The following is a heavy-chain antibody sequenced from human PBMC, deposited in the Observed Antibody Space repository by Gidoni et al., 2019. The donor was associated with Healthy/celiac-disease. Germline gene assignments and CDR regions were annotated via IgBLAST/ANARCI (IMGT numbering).Heavy chain of an antibody. D-gene: IGHD6-19*01. J-gene: IGHJ5*02. V-gene: IGHV3-48*03. CDR2: ISSSGSTI. CDR3: ARVSQWLVHLGGWFDP. CDR1: GLTFSSYE. Sequence: EVQLVESGGGLVQPGGSLRLSCAASGLTFSSYEMNWVREAPGKGLEWVSYISSSGSTIYYADSVKGRFTISRDNAKNSLYLQMNSLRAEDTAVYYCARVSQWLVHLGGWFDPWGQGTLVTVSS.